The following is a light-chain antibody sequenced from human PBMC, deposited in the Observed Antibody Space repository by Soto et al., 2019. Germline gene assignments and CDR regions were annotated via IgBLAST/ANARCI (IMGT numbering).Light chain of an antibody. V-gene: IGLV2-14*01. CDR1: SSDVGDYNY. CDR2: DVT. J-gene: IGLJ1*01. CDR3: SSYTSSSTPLV. Sequence: QSALTQPASVSGSPGQSITISCTGTSSDVGDYNYVSWYQQHPGKAPKLMIYDVTNRPSGVSNRFSGSKSGNTASLTISGLQAEDDADYSCSSYTSSSTPLVFGTGTKLTVL.